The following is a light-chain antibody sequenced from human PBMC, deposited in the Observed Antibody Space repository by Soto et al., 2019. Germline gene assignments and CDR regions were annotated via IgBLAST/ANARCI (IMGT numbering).Light chain of an antibody. Sequence: EIVLTQSPATLSLSPGERATLSCRASQSVSSYLAWYQQKPGQAPRLLIYDASNRATGIPARFSGSGSGTGVTLTISSREPEDDAIYYCQQRSNWPPYTFGQGTKLEIK. CDR3: QQRSNWPPYT. CDR2: DAS. J-gene: IGKJ2*01. V-gene: IGKV3-11*01. CDR1: QSVSSY.